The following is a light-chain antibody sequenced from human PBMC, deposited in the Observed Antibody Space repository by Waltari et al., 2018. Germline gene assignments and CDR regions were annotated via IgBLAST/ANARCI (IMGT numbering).Light chain of an antibody. CDR3: CSYADNNTYL. CDR2: AVS. V-gene: IGLV2-11*01. J-gene: IGLJ1*01. CDR1: SSDVGSYLY. Sequence: QSALTQPRSVSGSPGQSVTISCTGTSSDVGSYLYVSWYQQRPGKAPTPLIYAVSYRPSGVPDRCSGSKSGNTASLSISGLQAEDEAEYYCCSYADNNTYLFGTWTQVTV.